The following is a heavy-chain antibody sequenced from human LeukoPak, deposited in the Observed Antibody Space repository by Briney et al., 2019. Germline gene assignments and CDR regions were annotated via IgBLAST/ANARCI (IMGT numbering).Heavy chain of an antibody. V-gene: IGHV4-59*01. Sequence: PSETLSLTCTVSGGSISSYHWSWIRQPPGKGLGWIGYIYYGGSTNYNPSLKSRVTISVDTPKNQFSLKLSSVTAADTAVYYCARHENWASFPLDYWGQGTLVTVSS. CDR2: IYYGGST. CDR1: GGSISSYH. D-gene: IGHD2-21*01. CDR3: ARHENWASFPLDY. J-gene: IGHJ4*02.